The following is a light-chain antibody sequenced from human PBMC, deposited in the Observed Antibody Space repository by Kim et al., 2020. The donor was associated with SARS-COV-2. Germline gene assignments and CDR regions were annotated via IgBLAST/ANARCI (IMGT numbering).Light chain of an antibody. CDR2: GAS. CDR1: QSISSDY. V-gene: IGKV3-20*01. Sequence: GERATHTRRASQSISSDYLAWYQQRPGQAPRLLIYGASSRATGIPDRFSGSGSGTDFTLSINRLEPEDFAVYYCQQYGRSPLMYTFGQGTKLEI. J-gene: IGKJ2*01. CDR3: QQYGRSPLMYT.